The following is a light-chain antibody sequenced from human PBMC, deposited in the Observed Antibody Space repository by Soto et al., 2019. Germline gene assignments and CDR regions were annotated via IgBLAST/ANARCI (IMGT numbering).Light chain of an antibody. CDR1: SSDVGGYNS. CDR2: DFG. J-gene: IGLJ1*01. CDR3: SSYTSSMTNV. Sequence: QSALTQPASVSGSPGQSITISCTGTSSDVGGYNSVSWYQHHPGKSPKLILYDFGDRTSGVSYRFSGSKSGNTASLTISGLQAADEADYFCSSYTSSMTNVFGSGTKLTVL. V-gene: IGLV2-14*03.